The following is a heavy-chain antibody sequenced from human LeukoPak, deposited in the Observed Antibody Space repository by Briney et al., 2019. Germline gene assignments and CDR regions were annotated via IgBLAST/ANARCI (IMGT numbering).Heavy chain of an antibody. Sequence: SETLSLTCAVYGGSFSGYYWSWIRQHPGKGLEWIGYIYYSGSTYYNPSLKSRVTISVDTSKNQFSLKLSSVTAADTAVYYCASEKRVSNGYSYYYYGMDVWGQGTTVTVSS. CDR1: GGSFSGYY. CDR3: ASEKRVSNGYSYYYYGMDV. V-gene: IGHV4-31*11. J-gene: IGHJ6*02. D-gene: IGHD3-22*01. CDR2: IYYSGST.